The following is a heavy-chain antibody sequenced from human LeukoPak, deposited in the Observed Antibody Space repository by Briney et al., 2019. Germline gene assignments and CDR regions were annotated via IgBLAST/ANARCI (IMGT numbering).Heavy chain of an antibody. Sequence: PSETLSLTCTVSGGSISSGSYYWGWIRQPPGEGLEWIGSIYYSGSSYYNPSLKSRVTISVDTSKNQFSLKLSSVTAADTAVYYCARRAHNSVYFDYWGQGTLVTVSS. CDR1: GGSISSGSYY. V-gene: IGHV4-39*01. J-gene: IGHJ4*02. CDR2: IYYSGSS. CDR3: ARRAHNSVYFDY. D-gene: IGHD5-24*01.